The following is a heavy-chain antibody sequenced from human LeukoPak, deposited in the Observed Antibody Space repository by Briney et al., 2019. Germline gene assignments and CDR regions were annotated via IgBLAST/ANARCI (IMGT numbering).Heavy chain of an antibody. Sequence: GRSLRLSCAASGFTFSRYGMHWVRQAPGKGLEWVAVISYDGSNKYYADSVKGRFTISRDNSKNTLYLQMNSLRAEDTAVYYCAKESPIAAGTPPLDYWGQGTLVTVSS. CDR2: ISYDGSNK. J-gene: IGHJ4*02. V-gene: IGHV3-30*18. CDR1: GFTFSRYG. D-gene: IGHD6-13*01. CDR3: AKESPIAAGTPPLDY.